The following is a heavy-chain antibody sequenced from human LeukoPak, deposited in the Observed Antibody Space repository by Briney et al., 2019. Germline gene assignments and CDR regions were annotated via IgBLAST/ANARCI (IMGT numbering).Heavy chain of an antibody. CDR2: INHSGST. Sequence: PSETLSLTCAVYGGSFSGYYWSWIRQPPGKGLEWIGEINHSGSTNYNPSLKSRVTISVDTSKNQFSLKLSSVTAADTAVYYCSGGLTGYYSFDYWGQGTLVTVSS. CDR1: GGSFSGYY. CDR3: SGGLTGYYSFDY. V-gene: IGHV4-34*01. J-gene: IGHJ4*02. D-gene: IGHD3-9*01.